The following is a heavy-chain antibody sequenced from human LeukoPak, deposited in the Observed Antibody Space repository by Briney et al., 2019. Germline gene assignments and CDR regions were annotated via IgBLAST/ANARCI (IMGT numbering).Heavy chain of an antibody. CDR2: INPNSGGT. Sequence: GASVKVSCKASGYTFTGYYMHWVRQAPGQGLEWMGWINPNSGGTNYAQKFQGRVTMTRATSISTAYMELSRLRSDDTAVYYCARDRYDFWSGYYIAGEPEANDYWGQGTLVTVSS. V-gene: IGHV1-2*02. CDR3: ARDRYDFWSGYYIAGEPEANDY. CDR1: GYTFTGYY. D-gene: IGHD3-3*01. J-gene: IGHJ4*02.